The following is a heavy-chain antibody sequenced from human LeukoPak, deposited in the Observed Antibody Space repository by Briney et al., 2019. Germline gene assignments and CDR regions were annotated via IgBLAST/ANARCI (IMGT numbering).Heavy chain of an antibody. V-gene: IGHV1-18*01. D-gene: IGHD3-22*01. Sequence: GASVKVSCKASGYTFTSYGITWVRQAPGQGLEWMGWISVYSGDTNYAQKLQGRVTMTTETSTSTAYMELRSLRSNDTAVYYCASNTGSDSSGYAYWGQGTLVTVSS. CDR3: ASNTGSDSSGYAY. CDR1: GYTFTSYG. CDR2: ISVYSGDT. J-gene: IGHJ4*02.